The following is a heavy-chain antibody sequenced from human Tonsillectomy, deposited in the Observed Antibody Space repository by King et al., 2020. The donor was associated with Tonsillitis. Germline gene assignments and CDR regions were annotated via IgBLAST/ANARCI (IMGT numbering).Heavy chain of an antibody. D-gene: IGHD5-18*01. CDR1: GDTFSSYS. CDR3: AGAEDTAMAYYMDV. CDR2: TIPLFGTA. J-gene: IGHJ6*03. Sequence: VQLVESGAEVKKPGSSVKVSCKASGDTFSSYSISWVRQAPGQGLEWMGGTIPLFGTANYAQKFQGRVTIIADESTSTAYMELSSLRSEDTAVYYCAGAEDTAMAYYMDVWGKGTTVTVSS. V-gene: IGHV1-69*01.